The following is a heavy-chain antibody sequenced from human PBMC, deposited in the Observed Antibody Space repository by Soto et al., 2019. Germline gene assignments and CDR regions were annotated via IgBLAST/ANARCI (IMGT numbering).Heavy chain of an antibody. D-gene: IGHD3-16*02. CDR2: ISAYNGNT. CDR3: ARDLGDYIWGSYRYPDAFDI. Sequence: QVPLVQSGAEVKKPGASVKVSCKASGYTFTSYGISWVRQAPGQGLEWMGWISAYNGNTNYAQKLQGRVTMTTDTSTSTAYMELRSLRSDDTAVYYCARDLGDYIWGSYRYPDAFDIWGQGTMVTVSS. V-gene: IGHV1-18*01. CDR1: GYTFTSYG. J-gene: IGHJ3*02.